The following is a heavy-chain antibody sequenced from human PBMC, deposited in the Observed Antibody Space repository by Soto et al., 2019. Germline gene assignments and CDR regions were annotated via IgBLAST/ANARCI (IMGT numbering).Heavy chain of an antibody. V-gene: IGHV1-18*04. Sequence: QVQLVQSGAEVKKPGASVKVSCKASGYTFTSYGISWVRQAPGQGLEWMGWISAYNGNTNYAQKLQGRVTMTTDTSTSTAYMELSSLSSDDTAVYYCASSTYYDFWRGWREDQGWFDSWGEGTLVTVSS. D-gene: IGHD3-3*01. CDR1: GYTFTSYG. J-gene: IGHJ5*01. CDR2: ISAYNGNT. CDR3: ASSTYYDFWRGWREDQGWFDS.